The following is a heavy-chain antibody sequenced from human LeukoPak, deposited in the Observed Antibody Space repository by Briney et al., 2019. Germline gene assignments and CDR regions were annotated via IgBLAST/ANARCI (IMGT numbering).Heavy chain of an antibody. CDR3: TKDRKFDFWSGYDY. D-gene: IGHD3-3*01. CDR1: GFTFSSYA. J-gene: IGHJ4*02. V-gene: IGHV3-30*04. Sequence: GGSLRLSCAASGFTFSSYAMHWVRQAPGKGLEWVGFIRGDGSRKYYGDSVKGRFTIARDNSKNTLFLHMETLRANDSAVYYCTKDRKFDFWSGYDYWGQGILVTVSS. CDR2: IRGDGSRK.